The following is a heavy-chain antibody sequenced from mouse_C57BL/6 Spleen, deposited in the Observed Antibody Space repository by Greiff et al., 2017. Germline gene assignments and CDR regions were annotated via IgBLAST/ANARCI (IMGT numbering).Heavy chain of an antibody. Sequence: QVHVKQSGAELVRPGASVKLSCKASGYTFTDYYINWVKQRPGQGLEWIARIYPGSGNTYYNEKFKGKATLTAEKSSSTAYMQLSRLTSEDSAVYFCARGDYYGSSYDFDYWGQGTTLTVSS. D-gene: IGHD1-1*01. CDR3: ARGDYYGSSYDFDY. CDR1: GYTFTDYY. V-gene: IGHV1-76*01. CDR2: IYPGSGNT. J-gene: IGHJ2*01.